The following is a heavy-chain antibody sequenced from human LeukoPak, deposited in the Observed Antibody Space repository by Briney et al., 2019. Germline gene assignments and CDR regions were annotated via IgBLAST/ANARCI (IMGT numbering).Heavy chain of an antibody. J-gene: IGHJ4*02. V-gene: IGHV3-48*03. D-gene: IGHD3-22*01. CDR3: AREKLSFFDSSGYFDY. CDR1: GFTLCSYE. Sequence: GGSLRLSCAASGFTLCSYEVNWVRQAAGKGLEGGSFMRSSGSAIHYAASVRGRFTISRDNAKNSLYLQMSRLRAEDTAVYYCAREKLSFFDSSGYFDYWGQGTLVTVSA. CDR2: MRSSGSAI.